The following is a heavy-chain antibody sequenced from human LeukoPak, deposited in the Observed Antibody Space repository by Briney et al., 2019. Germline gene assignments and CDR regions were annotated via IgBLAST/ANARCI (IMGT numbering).Heavy chain of an antibody. V-gene: IGHV1-18*01. CDR2: ISAYNGNT. D-gene: IGHD3-10*01. J-gene: IGHJ6*03. CDR1: GYTYTSYG. Sequence: GASVKVSCTASGYTYTSYGISWVRQAPGQGLEWMGWISAYNGNTNYAQKLQGRVTMTTDTSTSTAYMELRGLRSDDTAVYYCARFLTMGYYMDVWGKGTTVTVSS. CDR3: ARFLTMGYYMDV.